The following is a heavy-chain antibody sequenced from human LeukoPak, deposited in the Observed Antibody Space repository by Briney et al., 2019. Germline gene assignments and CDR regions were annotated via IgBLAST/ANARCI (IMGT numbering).Heavy chain of an antibody. D-gene: IGHD3-10*01. J-gene: IGHJ5*02. CDR2: ISSSSSYI. CDR3: ARDRTKGIGSGTFDP. Sequence: GGSLRLSCAASGFTFSIYNMNWVRQAPGKGLEWVSSISSSSSYIYYADSVKGRFTISRDNAKNSLYLQMNSLRAEDTAVYYCARDRTKGIGSGTFDPWGQGTLVTVSS. CDR1: GFTFSIYN. V-gene: IGHV3-21*04.